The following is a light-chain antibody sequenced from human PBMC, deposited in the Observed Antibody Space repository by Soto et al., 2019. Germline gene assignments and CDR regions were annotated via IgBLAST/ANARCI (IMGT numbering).Light chain of an antibody. CDR1: QSVSSSY. V-gene: IGKV3-20*01. CDR3: QQYGSSPLT. CDR2: GAS. J-gene: IGKJ4*01. Sequence: ELVLTQSPGTLSLSPGERATLSCRASQSVSSSYLAWYQQKPGQAPRLLIYGASSRATGIPDRFSGSGSGTDFTLTISRLETEDFAGYYCQQYGSSPLTFGGGTKVEIK.